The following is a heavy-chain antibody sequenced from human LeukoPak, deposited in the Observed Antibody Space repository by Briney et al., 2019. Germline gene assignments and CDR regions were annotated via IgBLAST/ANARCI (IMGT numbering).Heavy chain of an antibody. CDR3: ATGSIVGATIDY. V-gene: IGHV1-2*02. D-gene: IGHD1-26*01. CDR2: INPNSGGT. CDR1: GYTFTGYY. Sequence: ASVKVSCKASGYTFTGYYMHWVRQAPGQGLEWMEWINPNSGGTNYAQKFQGRVTMTRDTSISTAYMELSRLRSDDTAVYYCATGSIVGATIDYWGQGTLVTVSS. J-gene: IGHJ4*02.